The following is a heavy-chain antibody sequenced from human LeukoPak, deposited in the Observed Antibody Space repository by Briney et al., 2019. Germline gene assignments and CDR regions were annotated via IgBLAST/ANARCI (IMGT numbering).Heavy chain of an antibody. CDR3: ARHSYYYDSSGYRNHAFDI. V-gene: IGHV4-59*08. CDR2: IYYSGST. J-gene: IGHJ3*02. CDR1: GGSISSYY. D-gene: IGHD3-22*01. Sequence: SETLSLTCTVSGGSISSYYWSWIRQPPGKGLEWIGYIYYSGSTNYNPSLKSRVTISVDTSKNQFSLKLSSVTAADTAVYYCARHSYYYDSSGYRNHAFDIWGQGTMVTVSS.